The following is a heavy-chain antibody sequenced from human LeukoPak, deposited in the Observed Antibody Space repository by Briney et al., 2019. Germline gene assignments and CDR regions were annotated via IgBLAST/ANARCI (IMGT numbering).Heavy chain of an antibody. CDR1: GFTFSDYS. V-gene: IGHV3-48*02. CDR2: IDGSGDTI. J-gene: IGHJ4*02. CDR3: SRRSDC. Sequence: GESPRLSCAASGFTFSDYSMNWVRQAPGKGLEWVSYIDGSGDTIYYADSVKGRFTISRDNAKNSLDLQMNSLRDEDTAVYYCSRRSDCWGQGTLVTVSS.